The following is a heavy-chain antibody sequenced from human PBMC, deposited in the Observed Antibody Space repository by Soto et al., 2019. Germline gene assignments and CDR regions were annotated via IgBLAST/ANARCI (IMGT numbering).Heavy chain of an antibody. CDR2: ISGDGNIT. V-gene: IGHV3-74*01. J-gene: IGHJ4*02. D-gene: IGHD6-13*01. Sequence: DVHLVESGGNMGQPGESLRLSCSVSGFTFSTYWMHWVRQVPGQSPFWVSRISGDGNITTYADSVRGRFTISRDNAKNTLYLQMNSLRVEDTAIYYFTRGPRVDSAGTGAHWGPGTPVTVSS. CDR3: TRGPRVDSAGTGAH. CDR1: GFTFSTYW.